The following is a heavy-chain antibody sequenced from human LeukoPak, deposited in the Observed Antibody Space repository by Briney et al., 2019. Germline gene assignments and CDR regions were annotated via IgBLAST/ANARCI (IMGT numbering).Heavy chain of an antibody. Sequence: GGSLRLSCAASGFTFSSYGMHWVRQAPGKGLEWVAVISYDGSNKYYADSVKGRFTISRDNSKNTLYLQMNSLRAEDTAVYYCAKDLHTSHCCLPFDYWGQGTLVTVSS. CDR3: AKDLHTSHCCLPFDY. J-gene: IGHJ4*02. V-gene: IGHV3-30*18. CDR2: ISYDGSNK. CDR1: GFTFSSYG. D-gene: IGHD2-2*01.